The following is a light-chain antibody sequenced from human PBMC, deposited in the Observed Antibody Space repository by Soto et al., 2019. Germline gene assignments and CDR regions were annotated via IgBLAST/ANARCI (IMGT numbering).Light chain of an antibody. Sequence: QSALTQPASVSGSPGQSITISCTGTSSDVGSYNLVSWYQQHPGKAPKLMIYGVSKRPSGVSNRFSASKSGNTASLTISGLQADDEADYYCCSYAGSRTYVAFGGGTKLTVL. V-gene: IGLV2-23*02. CDR3: CSYAGSRTYVA. CDR2: GVS. CDR1: SSDVGSYNL. J-gene: IGLJ2*01.